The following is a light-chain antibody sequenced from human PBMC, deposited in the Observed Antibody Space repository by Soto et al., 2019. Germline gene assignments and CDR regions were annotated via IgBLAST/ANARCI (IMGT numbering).Light chain of an antibody. CDR3: MQALQTSIT. CDR1: QSLLHSNGYNY. J-gene: IGKJ5*01. CDR2: WGS. V-gene: IGKV2-28*01. Sequence: DLVMTQSPLSLPVTPGEPASISCRSSQSLLHSNGYNYLDWYLQKPGQSPQLLIYWGSNRSSGVPDRFSGSGSGTDFTLKISRVEAEDVGVYYCMQALQTSITFGQGTRLEIK.